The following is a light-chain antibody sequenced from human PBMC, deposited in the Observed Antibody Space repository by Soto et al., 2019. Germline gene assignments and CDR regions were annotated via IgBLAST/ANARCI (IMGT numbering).Light chain of an antibody. V-gene: IGKV3-15*01. CDR1: QSASSN. CDR3: QQYNSWPT. CDR2: GAF. J-gene: IGKJ1*01. Sequence: EIGMTQSAATLSGSPGEGATLYSRASQSASSNLAWYQQKPGQSPRLLIYGAFNRAPGIPARFSGGGSGTEFTLPIRSLKTEDFAVYYCQQYNSWPTFGQGTKVDIK.